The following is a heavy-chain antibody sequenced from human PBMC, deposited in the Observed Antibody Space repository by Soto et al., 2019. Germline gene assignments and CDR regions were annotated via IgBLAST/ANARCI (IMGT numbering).Heavy chain of an antibody. J-gene: IGHJ4*02. V-gene: IGHV4-31*03. Sequence: LSLTFTVSGXSISSGGKYWSWIRQHPGKGLEWIGYIYYSGSTYYNPSLKSRVTISVDTSKNQFSLKLSSVTAADTAVYYCANDGSSSWYNFDYWGQGTLVTVSS. D-gene: IGHD6-13*01. CDR3: ANDGSSSWYNFDY. CDR1: GXSISSGGKY. CDR2: IYYSGST.